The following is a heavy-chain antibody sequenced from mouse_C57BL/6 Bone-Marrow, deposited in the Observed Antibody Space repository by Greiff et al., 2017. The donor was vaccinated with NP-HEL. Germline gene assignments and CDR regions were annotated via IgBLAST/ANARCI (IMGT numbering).Heavy chain of an antibody. CDR3: ARPGGGYSSWFAY. D-gene: IGHD2-3*01. J-gene: IGHJ3*01. CDR2: IHPNSGST. CDR1: GYTFTSYW. V-gene: IGHV1-64*01. Sequence: QVQLQQPGAELVKPGASVKLSCKASGYTFTSYWMHWVKQRPGQGLEWIGMIHPNSGSTNYNEKFKSKATLTVDKSSSTAYMQLSSLTSEDSAVYYCARPGGGYSSWFAYWGQGTLVTVSA.